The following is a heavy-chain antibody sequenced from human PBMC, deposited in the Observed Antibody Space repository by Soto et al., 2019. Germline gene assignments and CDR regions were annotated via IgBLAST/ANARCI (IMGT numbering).Heavy chain of an antibody. CDR3: ARGYGAGSYFSDF. V-gene: IGHV3-53*01. CDR1: GFTVSSNF. CDR2: SYSGGNS. J-gene: IGHJ4*02. D-gene: IGHD3-10*01. Sequence: PGGSLRLSCAASGFTVSSNFMSWVRQAPGKGLEWVSSSYSGGNSYYADYVKGRFTISRDDFMNTLYLQMNSLRAEDTAVYYCARGYGAGSYFSDFWGQGTLVTVSS.